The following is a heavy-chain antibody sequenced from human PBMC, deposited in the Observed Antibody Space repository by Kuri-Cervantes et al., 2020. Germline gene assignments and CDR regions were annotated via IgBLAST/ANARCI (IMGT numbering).Heavy chain of an antibody. Sequence: ASVKVSCKASGYTFTSYDINWVRQATGQGLEWMGWMNPNSGNTGYAQKFQGRVTMTRNTSISTAYMELNSLRAEDTAVYYCARAVVVPAAPKHGAFDIWGQGTMVTVSS. D-gene: IGHD2-2*01. CDR1: GYTFTSYD. J-gene: IGHJ3*02. CDR3: ARAVVVPAAPKHGAFDI. CDR2: MNPNSGNT. V-gene: IGHV1-8*01.